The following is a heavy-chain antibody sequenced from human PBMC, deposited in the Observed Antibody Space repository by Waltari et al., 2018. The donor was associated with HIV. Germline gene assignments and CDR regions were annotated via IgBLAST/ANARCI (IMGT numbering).Heavy chain of an antibody. Sequence: QVQLMESVTGVVKPLETLPLTCNVSAVTITHYNWSWTRQSPAKGLEWFGYIYYTGTSNYNPSPSRKSRVSMSLDTSKTQFSLKLTSVSAADTAVYYCARTVGTSISGVITYNWFDSWGQGTLVTVSS. V-gene: IGHV4-59*01. CDR1: AVTITHYN. D-gene: IGHD3-3*01. CDR2: IYYTGTS. J-gene: IGHJ5*01. CDR3: ARTVGTSISGVITYNWFDS.